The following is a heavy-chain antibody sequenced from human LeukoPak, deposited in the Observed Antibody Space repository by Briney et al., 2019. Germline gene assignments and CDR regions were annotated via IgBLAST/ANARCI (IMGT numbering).Heavy chain of an antibody. CDR3: ARMYGGNSKGDY. CDR1: GGSISSSSYY. CDR2: IYYSGST. V-gene: IGHV4-39*01. D-gene: IGHD4-23*01. J-gene: IGHJ4*02. Sequence: PSETLSLTCTVSGGSISSSSYYWGWIRQPPEKGLEWIVSIYYSGSTYYNPSLKSRVTISVDTSKNQFSLKLSSVTAADTAVYYCARMYGGNSKGDYWGQGTLVTVSS.